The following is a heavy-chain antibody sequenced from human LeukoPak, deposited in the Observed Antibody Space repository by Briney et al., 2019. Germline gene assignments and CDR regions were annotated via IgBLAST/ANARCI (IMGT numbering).Heavy chain of an antibody. D-gene: IGHD3-22*01. CDR3: AKASSSGYPDSFDY. V-gene: IGHV3-43*01. Sequence: GGSLRLSCAASGFTFDDYTMHWVRQAPGKGLEWVSLISWDGGSTYYADSVKGRFTISRDNSKNSLYLQMNSLRTEDTAVYYCAKASSSGYPDSFDYWGQGTLVTVSS. CDR1: GFTFDDYT. J-gene: IGHJ4*02. CDR2: ISWDGGST.